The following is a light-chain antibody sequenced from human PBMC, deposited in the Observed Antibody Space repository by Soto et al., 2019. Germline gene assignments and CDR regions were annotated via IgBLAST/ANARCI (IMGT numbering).Light chain of an antibody. Sequence: QSVLTQPPSVSEAPRQRVTISCSGSSSNIGNNAVKWYRQLPGKAPKLLIYYDDLLPSGVSDRFSGSKSGTSASLAISGLQSEAEADYYCAAWGDSPGVFGGGTKLTVL. J-gene: IGLJ2*01. CDR3: AAWGDSPGV. V-gene: IGLV1-36*01. CDR1: SSNIGNNA. CDR2: YDD.